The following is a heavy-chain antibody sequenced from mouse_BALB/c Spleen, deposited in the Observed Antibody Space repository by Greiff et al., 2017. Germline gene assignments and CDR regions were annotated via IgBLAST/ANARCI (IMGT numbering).Heavy chain of an antibody. Sequence: QVQLQQSGAELVRPGTSVKISCKASGYTFTNYWLGWVKQRPGHGLEWIGDIYPGGGYTNYNEKFKGKATLTADTSSSTAYMQLSSLTSADSAVYFCARARQLGLRDYAMDYWGQGTSVTVSS. V-gene: IGHV1-63*02. CDR1: GYTFTNYW. D-gene: IGHD3-1*01. J-gene: IGHJ4*01. CDR3: ARARQLGLRDYAMDY. CDR2: IYPGGGYT.